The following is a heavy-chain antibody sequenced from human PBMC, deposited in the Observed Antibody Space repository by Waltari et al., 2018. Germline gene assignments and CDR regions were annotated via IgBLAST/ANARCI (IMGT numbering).Heavy chain of an antibody. V-gene: IGHV4-61*02. D-gene: IGHD2-8*02. CDR3: ARGGWGNAFDI. CDR1: GGSISSGSYY. J-gene: IGHJ3*02. Sequence: QVQLQESGPGLVKPSQTLSLTCTVSGGSISSGSYYWSWIRQPAGKGLEWIGRIYTSGCTNNSPALKSRVTRSVDRSKTQFSRKRSSGTAADTAVYYWARGGWGNAFDIWGQGTMVTVSS. CDR2: IYTSGCT.